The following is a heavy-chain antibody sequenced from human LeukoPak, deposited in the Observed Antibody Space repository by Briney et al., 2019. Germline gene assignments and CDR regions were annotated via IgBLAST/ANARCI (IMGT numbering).Heavy chain of an antibody. Sequence: QPGGSLRLSCAASGFIFSDYGMHWVRQAPGKGLEWVAFIRFDGSNKFYVDSVKGRFTISRDNSKNTLYLQMSSLRTEDTAVYYCARLRTYDDRDYWGQGTLVTVSS. CDR1: GFIFSDYG. V-gene: IGHV3-30*02. CDR3: ARLRTYDDRDY. J-gene: IGHJ4*02. D-gene: IGHD3-16*01. CDR2: IRFDGSNK.